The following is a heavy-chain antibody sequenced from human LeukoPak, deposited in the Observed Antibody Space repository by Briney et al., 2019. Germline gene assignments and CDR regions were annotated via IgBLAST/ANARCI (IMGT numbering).Heavy chain of an antibody. V-gene: IGHV4-59*12. D-gene: IGHD3-10*01. J-gene: IGHJ3*02. Sequence: SETLSLTCTVSGGSISSYYWSWIRQPPGKGLEWIGYIYYSGSTNYNPSLKSRVTISVDTSKNQFSLKLTSVTAADTAVYYCASLHLGSKAFDIWGQGTMVTVSS. CDR1: GGSISSYY. CDR3: ASLHLGSKAFDI. CDR2: IYYSGST.